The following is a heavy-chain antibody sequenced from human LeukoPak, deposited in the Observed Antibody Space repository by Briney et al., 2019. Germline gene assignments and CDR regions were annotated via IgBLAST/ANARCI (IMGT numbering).Heavy chain of an antibody. J-gene: IGHJ4*02. CDR3: ARDQLGAVLYFDY. D-gene: IGHD1-1*01. CDR1: GFTFSSYA. CDR2: IRFDGSNK. Sequence: PGGSLRLSCAASGFTFSSYAMHWVRQAPGRGLEWVAFIRFDGSNKYYADSVKGRFTISRDNSKNTLYLQMNSLRAEDTALYYCARDQLGAVLYFDYWGQGALVTVSS. V-gene: IGHV3-30*02.